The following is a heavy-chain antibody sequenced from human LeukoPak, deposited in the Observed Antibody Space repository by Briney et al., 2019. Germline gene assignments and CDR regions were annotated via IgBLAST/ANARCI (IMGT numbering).Heavy chain of an antibody. J-gene: IGHJ4*02. CDR1: GGSFSGYY. Sequence: ETLSLTRAVYGGSFSGYYWSWIRQPPGKGLEWIGEINHSGSTNYNPSLKSRVTISVDTSKNQFSLKLSSVAAADTAVYYCARGYGDFDYWGQGTLVTVSS. CDR3: ARGYGDFDY. CDR2: INHSGST. V-gene: IGHV4-34*01. D-gene: IGHD4-17*01.